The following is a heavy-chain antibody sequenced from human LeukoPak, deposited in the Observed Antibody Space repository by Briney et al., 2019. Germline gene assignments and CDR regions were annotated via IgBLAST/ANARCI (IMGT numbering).Heavy chain of an antibody. CDR2: IYYSGST. CDR1: GGSISSSSYY. J-gene: IGHJ4*02. V-gene: IGHV4-39*07. CDR3: ARVTILDDYVWGSYRGSGYFDY. D-gene: IGHD3-16*02. Sequence: PSETLSLTCTVSGGSISSSSYYWGWIRQPPGKGLEWIGSIYYSGSTYYNPSLKSRVTISVDTSKNQFSLKLSSVTAADTAVYYCARVTILDDYVWGSYRGSGYFDYWGQGTLVTVSS.